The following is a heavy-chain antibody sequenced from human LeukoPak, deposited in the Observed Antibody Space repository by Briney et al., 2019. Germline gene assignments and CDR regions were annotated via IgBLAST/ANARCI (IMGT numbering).Heavy chain of an antibody. CDR1: GFTFSRYY. Sequence: PGGSLRLSCAASGFTFSRYYIHWVRHAPGKGLVWVSRINGDGGVTTYADSVKGRFTISRDNAKNTLYLQMNSLRAEDTAVYYCAKWKYYYDSSGTVIGYFDYWGQGTLVTVSS. CDR3: AKWKYYYDSSGTVIGYFDY. CDR2: INGDGGVT. V-gene: IGHV3-74*01. D-gene: IGHD3-22*01. J-gene: IGHJ4*02.